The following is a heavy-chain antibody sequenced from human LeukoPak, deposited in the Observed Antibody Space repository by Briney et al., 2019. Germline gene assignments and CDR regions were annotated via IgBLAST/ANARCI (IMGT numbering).Heavy chain of an antibody. CDR3: ARVPVPIRLFDY. CDR1: GGSSSGYY. V-gene: IGHV4-34*01. Sequence: SETLSLTCAVYGGSSSGYYWSWIRQPPGKGLEWIGEINHSGSTNYNPSLKSRVTISVDTSKNQFSLKLSSVTAADTAVYYCARVPVPIRLFDYWGQGTLVTVSS. D-gene: IGHD3-22*01. CDR2: INHSGST. J-gene: IGHJ4*02.